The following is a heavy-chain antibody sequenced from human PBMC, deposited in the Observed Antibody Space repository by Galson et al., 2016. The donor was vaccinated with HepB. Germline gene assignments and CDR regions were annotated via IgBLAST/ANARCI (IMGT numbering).Heavy chain of an antibody. CDR2: INPDGNKK. CDR3: VTAQGY. CDR1: GLKFSTYW. J-gene: IGHJ4*02. V-gene: IGHV3-7*03. Sequence: SLRLSCAVSGLKFSTYWMTWVHQAPGKGLEWVATINPDGNKKDYVDSVKGRFTMSRDNAKNSLHLQMNSLRAEDTGVYYCVTAQGYWGQGTLVTVSS.